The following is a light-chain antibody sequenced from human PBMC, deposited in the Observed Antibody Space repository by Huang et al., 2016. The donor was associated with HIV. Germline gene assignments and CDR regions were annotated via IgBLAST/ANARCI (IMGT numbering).Light chain of an antibody. CDR1: QHIDTS. J-gene: IGKJ3*01. V-gene: IGKV1-8*01. CDR2: GAS. Sequence: IRMTQSPSSLSASTGDSVTITCRASQHIDTSLAWYQQRPGSAPKLLIYGASTLQTDVPSRFSGNGSGTDFTLNINCLQSEDVAIYYCQHYYNYPLIFGPGTRVD. CDR3: QHYYNYPLI.